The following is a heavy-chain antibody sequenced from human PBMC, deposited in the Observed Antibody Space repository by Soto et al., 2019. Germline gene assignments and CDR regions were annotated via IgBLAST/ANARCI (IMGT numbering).Heavy chain of an antibody. CDR1: GGSFSGYY. CDR3: ARDKITGLFDY. Sequence: SETLSLTCAVYGGSFSGYYWTWIRQPPGTGLEWIGEINHSGSTNYNPSLKSRVTILVDTSKNQFSLKLTSVTAADTAVYYCARDKITGLFDYWGQGTRVTVS. D-gene: IGHD2-8*02. J-gene: IGHJ4*02. CDR2: INHSGST. V-gene: IGHV4-34*01.